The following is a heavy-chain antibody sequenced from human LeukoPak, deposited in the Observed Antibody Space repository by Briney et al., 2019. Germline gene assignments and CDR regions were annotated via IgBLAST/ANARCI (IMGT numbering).Heavy chain of an antibody. CDR3: ARDGDRAMGEGYFDY. J-gene: IGHJ4*02. V-gene: IGHV1-46*01. CDR1: GYTFTSYY. CDR2: INPSGGST. D-gene: IGHD5-18*01. Sequence: ASVTVSCKASGYTFTSYYMHWVRQAPGQGLEWMGIINPSGGSTSYAQKFQGRVTMTRDTSTSTVYMELSSLRSEDTAVYCCARDGDRAMGEGYFDYWGQGTLVTVSS.